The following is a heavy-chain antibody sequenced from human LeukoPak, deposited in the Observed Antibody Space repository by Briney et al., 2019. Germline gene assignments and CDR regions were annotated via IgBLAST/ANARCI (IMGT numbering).Heavy chain of an antibody. D-gene: IGHD3-22*01. V-gene: IGHV4-31*03. CDR3: ARDAVSRDAFDI. CDR2: IYYSGST. CDR1: GGSISSGGYY. J-gene: IGHJ3*02. Sequence: SQTLSLTCTVSGGSISSGGYYWSWIRQHPGTGLEWIGYIYYSGSTYYNPSLKSRVTISVDTSKNQFSLKLSSVTAADTAVYYCARDAVSRDAFDIWGQGTMVTVSS.